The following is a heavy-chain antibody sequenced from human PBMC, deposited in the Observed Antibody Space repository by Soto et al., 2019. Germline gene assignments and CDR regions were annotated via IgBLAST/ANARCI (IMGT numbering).Heavy chain of an antibody. CDR2: INSDGSVS. D-gene: IGHD2-15*01. V-gene: IGHV3-74*01. Sequence: VGSLRLSCAASGGTFSNYWMYWVHQATGQGLVWVSRINSDGSVSRYADSVKGRLTISRDNVKNTLYLQMNSLRVEDTAVYYCARGDCVGGSCYSLAGSFYYYMDVWGKGTTVTVSS. CDR3: ARGDCVGGSCYSLAGSFYYYMDV. J-gene: IGHJ6*03. CDR1: GGTFSNYW.